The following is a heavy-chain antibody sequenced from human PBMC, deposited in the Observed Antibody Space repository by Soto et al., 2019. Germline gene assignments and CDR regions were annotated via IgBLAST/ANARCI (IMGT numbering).Heavy chain of an antibody. Sequence: QVKLVQSGAEVKKPGASVKVSCKASGYIFNRYVMHWVRQAPGQRPEWMGWIDAGNGKTKYSEKFQGRVTITRDTSASKAYMELTTLRSEDTAVYYCARGRGWYDYWGQGPQVIVSS. V-gene: IGHV1-3*01. J-gene: IGHJ4*02. CDR3: ARGRGWYDY. CDR1: GYIFNRYV. D-gene: IGHD6-19*01. CDR2: IDAGNGKT.